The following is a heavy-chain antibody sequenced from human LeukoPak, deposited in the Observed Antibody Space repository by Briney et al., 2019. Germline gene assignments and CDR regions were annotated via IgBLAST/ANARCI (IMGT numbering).Heavy chain of an antibody. V-gene: IGHV4-59*01. Sequence: IPSETLSLTCTVSGGSISSYYWSWIRQPPGKGLEWIGYIYYSGSTNYNPSLKSRVTISVDTSKNQLSLKLSSVTAADTAVYYCARGRGYSYESFDYWGQGTLVTVSS. J-gene: IGHJ4*02. CDR2: IYYSGST. CDR1: GGSISSYY. D-gene: IGHD5-18*01. CDR3: ARGRGYSYESFDY.